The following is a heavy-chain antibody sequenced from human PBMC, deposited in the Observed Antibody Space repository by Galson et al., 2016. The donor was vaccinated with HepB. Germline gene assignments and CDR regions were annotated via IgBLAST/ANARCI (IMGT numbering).Heavy chain of an antibody. Sequence: TLSLTCTVSGGSISRAKYYWSWIRQHPGRGLEWIGYIFYSGTTHYNPSLKSRVTISMDTSKNHFSLNLNSVTAADTAVYYCARTTGDCGGDCSWFDPWGQGTLVTDSS. D-gene: IGHD2-21*02. CDR3: ARTTGDCGGDCSWFDP. CDR2: IFYSGTT. V-gene: IGHV4-31*03. CDR1: GGSISRAKYY. J-gene: IGHJ5*01.